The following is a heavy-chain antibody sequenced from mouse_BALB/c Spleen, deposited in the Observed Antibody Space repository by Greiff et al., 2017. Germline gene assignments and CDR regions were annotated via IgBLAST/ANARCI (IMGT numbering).Heavy chain of an antibody. CDR2: ISDGGSYT. CDR3: AREGNGNYDYAMDY. CDR1: GFTFSDYY. J-gene: IGHJ4*01. Sequence: EVKLVESGGGLVKPGGSLKLSCAASGFTFSDYYMYWVRQTPEKRLEWVATISDGGSYTYYPDSVKGRFTISRDNAKNNLYLQMSSLKSEDTAMYYCAREGNGNYDYAMDYWGQGTSVTVSS. D-gene: IGHD2-1*01. V-gene: IGHV5-4*02.